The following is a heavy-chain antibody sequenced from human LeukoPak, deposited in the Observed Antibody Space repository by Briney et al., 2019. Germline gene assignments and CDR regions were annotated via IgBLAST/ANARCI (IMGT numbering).Heavy chain of an antibody. D-gene: IGHD4-17*01. CDR3: ARDGYGDYQSDDY. V-gene: IGHV3-7*01. Sequence: GGSLRLSCAASGFTFSLYWMSWVRQAPGKGLEWVANIKEDGSEKYYVDSVKGRCTISRDNAKNSLYLQMNSLRAEDTAVYYCARDGYGDYQSDDYWGQGTLVTVSS. J-gene: IGHJ4*02. CDR2: IKEDGSEK. CDR1: GFTFSLYW.